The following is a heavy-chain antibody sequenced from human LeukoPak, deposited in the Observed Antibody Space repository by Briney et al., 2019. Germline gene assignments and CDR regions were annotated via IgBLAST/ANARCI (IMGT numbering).Heavy chain of an antibody. CDR2: IYPGDSDT. Sequence: GESLKISCKGSGYSFTSYWIGLVRPMPGKGLELMGIIYPGDSDTRYSPFFQGQVTISADKSISTAYLQWSSLKASDTAMYYCARRSYCGGDCYSDYWGQGTLVTVSS. V-gene: IGHV5-51*01. CDR1: GYSFTSYW. J-gene: IGHJ4*02. CDR3: ARRSYCGGDCYSDY. D-gene: IGHD2-21*02.